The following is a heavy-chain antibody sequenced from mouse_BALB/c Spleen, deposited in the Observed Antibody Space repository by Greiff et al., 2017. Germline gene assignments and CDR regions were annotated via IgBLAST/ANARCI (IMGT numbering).Heavy chain of an antibody. J-gene: IGHJ4*01. V-gene: IGHV5-4*02. Sequence: EVQVVESGGGLVKPGGSLKLSCAASGFTFSDYYMYWVRQTPEKRLEWVATISDGGSYTYYPDSVKGRFTISRDNAKNNLYLQMSSLKSEDTAMYYCARDPQGNYYAMDYWGQGTSVTVSS. CDR1: GFTFSDYY. CDR3: ARDPQGNYYAMDY. CDR2: ISDGGSYT.